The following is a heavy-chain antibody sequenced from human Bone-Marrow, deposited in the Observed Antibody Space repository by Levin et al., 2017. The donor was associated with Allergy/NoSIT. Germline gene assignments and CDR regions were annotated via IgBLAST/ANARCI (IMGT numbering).Heavy chain of an antibody. Sequence: GGSLRLSCAASGFTFSSYSMNWVRQAPGKGLEWVSSISSSSSYIYYADSVKGRFTISRDNAKNSLYLQMNSLRAEDTAVYYCAGGAAMYSSSSNGDYWGEGTLVTVSA. V-gene: IGHV3-21*01. CDR1: GFTFSSYS. J-gene: IGHJ4*02. CDR3: AGGAAMYSSSSNGDY. D-gene: IGHD6-13*01. CDR2: ISSSSSYI.